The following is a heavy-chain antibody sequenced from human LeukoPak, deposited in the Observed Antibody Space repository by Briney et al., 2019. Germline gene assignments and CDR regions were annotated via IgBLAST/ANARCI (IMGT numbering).Heavy chain of an antibody. J-gene: IGHJ4*02. CDR1: GFTFSSYS. CDR3: ARAERLRLGKLSPLDY. D-gene: IGHD3-16*02. V-gene: IGHV3-48*01. CDR2: ISSSSSTI. Sequence: GGSLRLSCAASGFTFSSYSMNWVRQAPGKGLEWVSYISSSSSTIYYADSVKGRFTISRDNAKNSLYLQMNSLRAEDTAVYYCARAERLRLGKLSPLDYWGQGTLVTVSS.